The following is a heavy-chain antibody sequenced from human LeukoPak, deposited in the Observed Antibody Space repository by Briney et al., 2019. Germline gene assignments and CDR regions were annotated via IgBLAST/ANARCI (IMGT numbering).Heavy chain of an antibody. CDR1: GFTVSSNY. J-gene: IGHJ6*02. CDR3: ARVGSDYYYYGMDV. Sequence: PEGSLRLSCAASGFTVSSNYMSWVRQAPGKGLEWVSVIYSGGSTYYADSVKGRFTISRDNSKNTLYLQMNSLRAEDTAVYYCARVGSDYYYYGMDVWGQGTTVTVSS. V-gene: IGHV3-66*01. CDR2: IYSGGST.